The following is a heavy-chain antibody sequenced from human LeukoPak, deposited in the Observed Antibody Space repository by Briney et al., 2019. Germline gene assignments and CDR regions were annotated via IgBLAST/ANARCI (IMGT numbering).Heavy chain of an antibody. CDR2: ISYDGGNK. D-gene: IGHD3-3*01. CDR3: ARDRNDFWSGYYTYYFDY. J-gene: IGHJ4*02. V-gene: IGHV3-30-3*01. CDR1: GFTFSSYA. Sequence: PGRSLRLSCAASGFTFSSYAMHWVRQAPGKGLEWVAVISYDGGNKYYADSVKGRFTISRDNSKNRLYLQMNSLRAEDTAVYYCARDRNDFWSGYYTYYFDYWGQGTLVTVSS.